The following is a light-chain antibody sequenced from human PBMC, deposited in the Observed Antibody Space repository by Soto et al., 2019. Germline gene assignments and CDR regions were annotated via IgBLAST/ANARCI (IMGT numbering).Light chain of an antibody. V-gene: IGKV1-39*01. CDR3: HQSYISRFT. Sequence: DIQMTQSPSSLSASVGDRVTITCRASQSISSYLTWYQQKPGTAPNLLIYSASSLQSGVPSKDSDSGSWTDLTLTFSSLQTEVFATYYCHQSYISRFTFGPETTVDI. J-gene: IGKJ3*01. CDR1: QSISSY. CDR2: SAS.